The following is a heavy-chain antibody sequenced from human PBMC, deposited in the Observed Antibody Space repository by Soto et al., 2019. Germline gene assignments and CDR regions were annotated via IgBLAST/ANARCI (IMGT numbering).Heavy chain of an antibody. CDR2: ISSSSTYI. V-gene: IGHV3-21*01. J-gene: IGHJ4*02. D-gene: IGHD3-10*01. CDR3: ARTLDEGSGQGDFDY. CDR1: GFTLSSYI. Sequence: EVQLVESGGGLVKPGGSLRLSCAASGFTLSSYIMNWVRQALGKGLEWVSSISSSSTYIYYADSVQGRFTISRDNAKNSLYLQMDSLRAEDTAVYFCARTLDEGSGQGDFDYWGQGTLVTVSS.